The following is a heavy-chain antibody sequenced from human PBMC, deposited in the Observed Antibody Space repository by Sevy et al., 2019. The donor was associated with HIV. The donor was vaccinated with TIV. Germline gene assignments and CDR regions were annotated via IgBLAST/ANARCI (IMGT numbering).Heavy chain of an antibody. Sequence: LSLTCAASGFTFNIYSISWVRQTPGKGLEWVATLSFGCGKINHADSVKGRFTMSRDDSKNAVYLQMNNLRVEDTAIYYCAREGCTKPHDYWGQGTLVTVSS. CDR1: GFTFNIYS. CDR2: LSFGCGKI. J-gene: IGHJ4*02. V-gene: IGHV3-23*01. D-gene: IGHD2-8*01. CDR3: AREGCTKPHDY.